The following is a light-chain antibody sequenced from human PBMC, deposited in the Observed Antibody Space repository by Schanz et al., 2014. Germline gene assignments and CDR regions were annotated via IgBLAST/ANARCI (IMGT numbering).Light chain of an antibody. V-gene: IGLV2-14*03. CDR2: DVS. J-gene: IGLJ3*02. CDR3: SSYTGSSTQV. CDR1: SSDVGGYKY. Sequence: QSALTQPASVSGSPGQSITISCTGTSSDVGGYKYVSWYQQHPGKAPKLMIYDVSDRPSGVSNRFSGSKSGNTASLTISGLQAEDEADYYCSSYTGSSTQVFGGGTKLTVL.